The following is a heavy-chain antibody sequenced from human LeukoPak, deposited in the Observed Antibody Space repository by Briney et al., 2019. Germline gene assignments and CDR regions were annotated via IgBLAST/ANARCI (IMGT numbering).Heavy chain of an antibody. CDR1: GFTFSNYA. J-gene: IGHJ4*02. D-gene: IGHD1-7*01. V-gene: IGHV3-23*01. CDR3: AARNYASGIDY. Sequence: GGSLRLSCAASGFTFSNYAMSWVRQPPGKGLEWVSTITTSGGNTHYADSVKGRFTISRDNSKDTLYLQMNSLRAEDTAVYYCAARNYASGIDYWDQGTLVTVSS. CDR2: ITTSGGNT.